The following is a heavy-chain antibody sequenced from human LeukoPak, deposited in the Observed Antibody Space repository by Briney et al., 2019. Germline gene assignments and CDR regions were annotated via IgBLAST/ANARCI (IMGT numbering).Heavy chain of an antibody. CDR1: GVSISSTGYY. D-gene: IGHD1-26*01. Sequence: SETLSLTCTVSGVSISSTGYYWSWVRQPPGEGLEWIGYVYYSGSTNYNPSLKSRVTISVDTSKNQFSLNLTSVTAADAAVYYCARAAYIGTTYYYHYMDVWGKGTTVTVSS. V-gene: IGHV4-61*08. CDR3: ARAAYIGTTYYYHYMDV. CDR2: VYYSGST. J-gene: IGHJ6*03.